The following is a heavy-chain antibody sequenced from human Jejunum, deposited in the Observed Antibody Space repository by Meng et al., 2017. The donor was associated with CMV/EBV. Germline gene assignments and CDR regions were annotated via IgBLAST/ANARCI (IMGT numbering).Heavy chain of an antibody. Sequence: KVSWETSGSKISDYSRRWVRQAPGQGREWMGRINPNTGGTNVEQRFQGRVTMTRDASITTAYMELSRLRYDDTAVYDCARDFVRGQTYWGQGTLVTVSS. V-gene: IGHV1-2*06. J-gene: IGHJ4*02. CDR2: INPNTGGT. CDR3: ARDFVRGQTY. CDR1: GSKISDYS. D-gene: IGHD2-8*01.